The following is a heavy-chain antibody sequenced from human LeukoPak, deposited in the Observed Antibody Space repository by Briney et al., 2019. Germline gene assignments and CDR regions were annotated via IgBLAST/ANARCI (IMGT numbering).Heavy chain of an antibody. CDR1: GYTFTSYG. Sequence: ASVKVSCKASGYTFTSYGISWVRQAPGQGREWMGWISAYNGNTNYAQKLQGRVTMTTDTSTSTAYMELRSLRSDDTAVYYCARALRGYSGSSFDYWGQGTLVTVSS. CDR3: ARALRGYSGSSFDY. V-gene: IGHV1-18*01. CDR2: ISAYNGNT. J-gene: IGHJ4*02. D-gene: IGHD1-26*01.